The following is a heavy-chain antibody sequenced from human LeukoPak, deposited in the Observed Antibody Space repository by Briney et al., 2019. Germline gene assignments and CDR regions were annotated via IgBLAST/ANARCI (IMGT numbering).Heavy chain of an antibody. J-gene: IGHJ4*02. CDR2: IYHSGST. CDR3: ARDLASYDSSGNY. V-gene: IGHV4-38-2*02. Sequence: SETLSLTCTVSGYSISSGYYWGWLRQPPGKGLEWIGSIYHSGSTYYNPSLKSRVTISVDTSKHQFSLKLSSVTAADTAVYYCARDLASYDSSGNYWGQGTLVTVSS. CDR1: GYSISSGYY. D-gene: IGHD3-22*01.